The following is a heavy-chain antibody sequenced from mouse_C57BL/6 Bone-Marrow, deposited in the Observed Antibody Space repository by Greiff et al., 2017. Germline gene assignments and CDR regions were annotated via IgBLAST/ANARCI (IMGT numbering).Heavy chain of an antibody. J-gene: IGHJ4*01. V-gene: IGHV5-6*01. D-gene: IGHD1-1*01. Sequence: EVQLVESGGDLVKPGGSLTLSCAASGFTFSSYGMSWFRQTPAKRLEWVATISSCGSYTYYPDSVKGRFTISRDNAKNNLYLQMSSLKSEDTAMYYCARNNCYGSSYPYYAMDYWGQGTSVTVSS. CDR1: GFTFSSYG. CDR2: ISSCGSYT. CDR3: ARNNCYGSSYPYYAMDY.